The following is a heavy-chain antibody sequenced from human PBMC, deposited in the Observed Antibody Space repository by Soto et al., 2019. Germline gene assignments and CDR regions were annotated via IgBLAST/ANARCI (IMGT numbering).Heavy chain of an antibody. CDR2: VSGSAGST. J-gene: IGHJ2*01. CDR3: AKDASSGITSFDL. Sequence: ESGGGLVQPGGSLRLSCAASGFTFSSYAMSWVRQAPWKGLEWVSVVSGSAGSTYYADSVRGRFTISRDNSKNTLYLQMNSLRAEDTAVYYCAKDASSGITSFDLWGRGTLVTVSS. D-gene: IGHD3-3*01. CDR1: GFTFSSYA. V-gene: IGHV3-23*01.